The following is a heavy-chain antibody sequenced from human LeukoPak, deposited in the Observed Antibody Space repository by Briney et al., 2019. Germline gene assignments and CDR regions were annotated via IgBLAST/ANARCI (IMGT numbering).Heavy chain of an antibody. CDR1: GFTFSSYW. CDR2: IKQDGSEK. J-gene: IGHJ4*02. V-gene: IGHV3-7*01. D-gene: IGHD6-13*01. CDR3: ALSGYSSTWSAFEY. Sequence: GGSLRLSCAASGFTFSSYWMSWVRQAPGKGLEWVANIKQDGSEKYYVDSVKGRFTISRDNAKNSLYLQMNSLRAEDTAVYYCALSGYSSTWSAFEYWGQGTLVTVSS.